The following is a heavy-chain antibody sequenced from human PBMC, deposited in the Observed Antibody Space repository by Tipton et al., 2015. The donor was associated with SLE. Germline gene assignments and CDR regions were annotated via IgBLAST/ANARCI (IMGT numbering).Heavy chain of an antibody. CDR1: GRSFIGSY. V-gene: IGHV4-34*01. CDR3: ARDFVPCSTTSCYTGKFDF. Sequence: TLSLTCAVYGRSFIGSYWTWLRQPPGKGLEWVGSIYHTETTHSNPSRRSRVTISIDTSKKHFSLMLTAVTAADTAVYFCARDFVPCSTTSCYTGKFDFWGQGTPVTVSS. J-gene: IGHJ4*02. D-gene: IGHD2-2*02. CDR2: IYHTETT.